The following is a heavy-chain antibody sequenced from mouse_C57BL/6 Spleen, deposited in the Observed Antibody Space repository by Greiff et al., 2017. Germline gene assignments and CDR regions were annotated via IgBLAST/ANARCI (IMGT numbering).Heavy chain of an antibody. CDR3: AKEPPSYGSSYRYFDY. D-gene: IGHD1-1*01. CDR2: IHPNSGST. V-gene: IGHV1-64*01. Sequence: QVQLQQPGAELVKPGASVKLSCKASGYTFTSYWMHWVKQRPGQGLEWIGMIHPNSGSTNYNEKFKSKATLTVDKSSSTAYMQLSSLTSEDSAVYYCAKEPPSYGSSYRYFDYWGQGTTLTVSS. CDR1: GYTFTSYW. J-gene: IGHJ2*01.